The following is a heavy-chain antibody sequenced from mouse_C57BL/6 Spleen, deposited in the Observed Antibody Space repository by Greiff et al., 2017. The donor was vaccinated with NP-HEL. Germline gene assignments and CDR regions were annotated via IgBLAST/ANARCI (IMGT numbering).Heavy chain of an antibody. CDR3: ARIKKIVATYFDY. D-gene: IGHD1-1*01. V-gene: IGHV1S81*02. Sequence: VQLQQSGAELVKAGASVKMSCKASGYTFTSYWMHWVKQRLGQGLEWFAETNPTNGRTYYNEKLKSKASLTVDKSSSTAYMLLRGTTFEDSAVYYCARIKKIVATYFDYWGQGTTLTGSS. CDR2: TNPTNGRT. CDR1: GYTFTSYW. J-gene: IGHJ2*01.